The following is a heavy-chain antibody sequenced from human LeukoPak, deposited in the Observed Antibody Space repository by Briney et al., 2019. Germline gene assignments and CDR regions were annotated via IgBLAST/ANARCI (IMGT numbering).Heavy chain of an antibody. Sequence: PGGSLRLSCAVSGFTFDDYAMPWVRQAPGKGLEWVSGISWNSGSIGYADSVKGRFTISRDNAKNSLYLQMNSLRAEDTALYYCASGGRNGDNWFDPWGRGTLVTVSS. CDR1: GFTFDDYA. CDR3: ASGGRNGDNWFDP. CDR2: ISWNSGSI. D-gene: IGHD1-1*01. J-gene: IGHJ5*02. V-gene: IGHV3-9*01.